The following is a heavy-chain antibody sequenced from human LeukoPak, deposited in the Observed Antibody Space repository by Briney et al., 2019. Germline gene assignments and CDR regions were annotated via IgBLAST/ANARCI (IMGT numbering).Heavy chain of an antibody. Sequence: ASVKVSCKASGYTFNSYDINWVRQATGQGLEWMGWMNPNSGNTGYAQKFQGRVTMTRNTSISTAYMELSSLRSEDTAVYYCARVTMIAYAFDIWGQGTMVTVSS. CDR1: GYTFNSYD. V-gene: IGHV1-8*01. D-gene: IGHD2-21*01. CDR2: MNPNSGNT. CDR3: ARVTMIAYAFDI. J-gene: IGHJ3*02.